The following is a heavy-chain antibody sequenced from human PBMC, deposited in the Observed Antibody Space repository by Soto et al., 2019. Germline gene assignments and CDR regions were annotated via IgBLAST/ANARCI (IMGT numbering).Heavy chain of an antibody. Sequence: CRRLSCAASRFTFSSYAMSWFRQAPGKGPEWVAAISGSGGSTYYADSVKGRFTISRDNSKNTLYLQMNSLRAEDTAVYYCAKVWNGDIDYWGQGTLVTVSS. CDR1: RFTFSSYA. CDR2: ISGSGGST. CDR3: AKVWNGDIDY. D-gene: IGHD4-17*01. J-gene: IGHJ4*02. V-gene: IGHV3-23*01.